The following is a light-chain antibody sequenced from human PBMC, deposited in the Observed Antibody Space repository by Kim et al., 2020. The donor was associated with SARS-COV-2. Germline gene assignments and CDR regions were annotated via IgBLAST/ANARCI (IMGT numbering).Light chain of an antibody. V-gene: IGKV3-20*01. J-gene: IGKJ2*02. CDR2: GAS. CDR3: QQYGNSPRT. CDR1: QSVSSGY. Sequence: IVLTQSPGILSLSPGERATLSCRASQSVSSGYLAWFQQRPGQAPRLLIYGASSRATGIPDRFSGSGSGTDFTLTISRLEPEDFAVYYCQQYGNSPRTFGQGTKLEIK.